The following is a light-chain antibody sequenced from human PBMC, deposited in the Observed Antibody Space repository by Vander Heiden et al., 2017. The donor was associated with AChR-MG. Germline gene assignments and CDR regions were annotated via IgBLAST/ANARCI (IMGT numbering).Light chain of an antibody. Sequence: SYELTQPPSVSVSPGQTARTTCSGDTLSKQYAYWYQQKPGQAPVLVIYKDSERPSGIPERFSGSSSGTTVTLTISGVQAEDEADYYCQSADSNGPRVFGGGTKLTVL. V-gene: IGLV3-25*03. CDR3: QSADSNGPRV. J-gene: IGLJ2*01. CDR1: TLSKQY. CDR2: KDS.